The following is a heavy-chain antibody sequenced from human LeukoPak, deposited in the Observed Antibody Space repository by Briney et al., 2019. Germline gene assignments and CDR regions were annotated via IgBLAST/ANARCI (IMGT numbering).Heavy chain of an antibody. D-gene: IGHD3-3*01. J-gene: IGHJ5*02. V-gene: IGHV3-21*01. Sequence: GGSLRLSCAASGFTFSDYSMNWVRQAPGKGLEWVSSISRSSSYIYYADSMKGRFTISRDDAKNSLSLQMNSLRAKDTAVYYCARDRDFGVGNWFDPWGQGVLVTVSA. CDR3: ARDRDFGVGNWFDP. CDR1: GFTFSDYS. CDR2: ISRSSSYI.